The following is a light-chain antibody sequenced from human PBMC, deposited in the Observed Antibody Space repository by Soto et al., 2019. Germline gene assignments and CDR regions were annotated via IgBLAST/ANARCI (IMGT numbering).Light chain of an antibody. CDR1: QGISRW. V-gene: IGKV1-12*01. J-gene: IGKJ5*01. CDR3: QQAYIFPIT. CDR2: AAS. Sequence: DIQMTQSPSSVSASIGDRVTITCRASQGISRWLNWYQQKPGEAPKLLLYAASTLQTGVPSRFSGSGSGTDFTLTISSLQPEYFASYFCQQAYIFPITCGQGTLLEIE.